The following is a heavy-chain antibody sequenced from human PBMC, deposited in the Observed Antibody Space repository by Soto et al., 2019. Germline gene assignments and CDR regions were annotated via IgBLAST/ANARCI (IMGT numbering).Heavy chain of an antibody. V-gene: IGHV3-15*07. J-gene: IGHJ6*02. CDR2: IKSKTDGGTT. Sequence: GGSLRLSCAASGFAFSNAWINWVRQAPGKGLEWVGRIKSKTDGGTTDYATPVKGRFTISRDDSKNTLYLQMHSLKTEDTAVYYCTTDTPGRYYSYGIDVWCQGTTVTVSS. CDR3: TTDTPGRYYSYGIDV. CDR1: GFAFSNAW.